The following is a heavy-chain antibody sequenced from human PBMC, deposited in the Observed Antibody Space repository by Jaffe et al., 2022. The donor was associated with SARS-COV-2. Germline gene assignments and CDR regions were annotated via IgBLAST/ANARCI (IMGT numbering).Heavy chain of an antibody. CDR3: VKEWAGRFDP. J-gene: IGHJ5*02. D-gene: IGHD1-26*01. CDR1: GYHFTENG. CDR2: INPHNGRT. V-gene: IGHV1-18*01. Sequence: QIQLVQSGIEVKNPGASVKVSCKASGYHFTENGISWLRQAPGQGLECLGWINPHNGRTKYAEKFQGRVTMTTDTSTTTAYMELRSLRFDDTAMYYCVKEWAGRFDPWGQGTLVTVSA.